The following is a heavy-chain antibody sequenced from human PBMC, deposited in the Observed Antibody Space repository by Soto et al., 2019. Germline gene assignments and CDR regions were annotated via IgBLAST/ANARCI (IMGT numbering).Heavy chain of an antibody. CDR2: FSSSGGST. J-gene: IGHJ4*02. CDR3: AKGWGDY. V-gene: IGHV3-23*01. CDR1: GFTFSSYT. Sequence: EVQLLESGGGLVQPGGSLRLSCAASGFTFSSYTMSWVRQGPGKGLEWVSGFSSSGGSTVYAGSVKGRFTISRDNFKNTLYLQMNSLRAADTAVYYCAKGWGDYWGQGTPVTVSS. D-gene: IGHD7-27*01.